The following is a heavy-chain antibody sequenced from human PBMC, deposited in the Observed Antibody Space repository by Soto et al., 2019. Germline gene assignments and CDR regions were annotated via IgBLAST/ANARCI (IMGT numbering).Heavy chain of an antibody. Sequence: ASVKVSCKASGYTFTSYGSRGVGQAPGQGLKWMGWISAYNGNTNFPQRLQGRVTMTTDTSTSTPYMELGGRRSDDTPGYNFARDLRLAQRWLQVSYYFYGMAVWRQGTTANVTS. V-gene: IGHV1-18*01. CDR1: GYTFTSYG. CDR3: ARDLRLAQRWLQVSYYFYGMAV. J-gene: IGHJ6*02. CDR2: ISAYNGNT. D-gene: IGHD5-18*01.